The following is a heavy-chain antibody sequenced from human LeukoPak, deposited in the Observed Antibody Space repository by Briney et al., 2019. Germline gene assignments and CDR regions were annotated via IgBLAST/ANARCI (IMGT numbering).Heavy chain of an antibody. D-gene: IGHD3-3*01. J-gene: IGHJ5*02. CDR3: ARAWSNWFDP. CDR2: ISYDGSNK. V-gene: IGHV3-30-3*01. CDR1: GFTFSSYA. Sequence: PGGSLRLSCAASGFTFSSYAMHWVRQAPGKGLEWVAVISYDGSNKYYADSVKGRFTIPRDNSKNTLYLQMNSLRAEDTAVYYCARAWSNWFDPWGQGTLVTVSS.